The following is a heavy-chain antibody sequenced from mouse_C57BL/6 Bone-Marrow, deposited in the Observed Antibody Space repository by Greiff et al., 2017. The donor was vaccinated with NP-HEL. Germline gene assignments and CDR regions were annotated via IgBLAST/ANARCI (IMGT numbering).Heavy chain of an antibody. J-gene: IGHJ2*01. D-gene: IGHD1-1*01. CDR1: GFTFSSSG. V-gene: IGHV5-6*02. CDR2: LSSGGSYT. Sequence: EVKLVESGGDLVKPGGSLKLSCATSGFTFSSSGLSWVRQTPDKRLGWVATLSSGGSYTYYPDSVKGRFTISRDNAKNTLYLQMSSLKSEDTAMYYCARLITTVAYYFDYWGQGTTLTVSS. CDR3: ARLITTVAYYFDY.